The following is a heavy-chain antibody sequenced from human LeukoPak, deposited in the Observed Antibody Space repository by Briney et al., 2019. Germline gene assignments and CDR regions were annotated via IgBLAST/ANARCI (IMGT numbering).Heavy chain of an antibody. CDR2: ISAYNGNT. CDR3: ARGDAGYCSSTSCYPFDY. V-gene: IGHV1-18*01. Sequence: GASVKVSCKASGYTFTSYGISWVRQAPGQGLEWMGWISAYNGNTNYAQKLQGRVTMTTDTSTSTAYMELRSLRSDDTAVYYCARGDAGYCSSTSCYPFDYWGQGTLVAVSS. D-gene: IGHD2-2*01. J-gene: IGHJ4*02. CDR1: GYTFTSYG.